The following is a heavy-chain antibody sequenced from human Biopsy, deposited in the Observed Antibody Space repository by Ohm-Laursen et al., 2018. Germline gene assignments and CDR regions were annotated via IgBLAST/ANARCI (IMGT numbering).Heavy chain of an antibody. V-gene: IGHV4-59*08. CDR1: GDSISRSY. CDR3: AHGSGSYYKWDF. Sequence: GTLSLTCTLSGDSISRSYWSWIRQSPGKGLEWVGHIFDRGTTNYNPSLKSRVTMSVDTSKKQFSLRMTSVTAEDTAVYYCAHGSGSYYKWDFWGRGTLVTVSS. D-gene: IGHD3-10*01. CDR2: IFDRGTT. J-gene: IGHJ4*02.